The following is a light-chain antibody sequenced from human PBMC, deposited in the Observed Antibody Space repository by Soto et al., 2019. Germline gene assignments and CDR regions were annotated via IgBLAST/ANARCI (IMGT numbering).Light chain of an antibody. Sequence: DLEMTQSPSSLSASVGDRVTITCRASQGINNLLGWYQQGPGKAPKRLIYAASNLEGGVPSRFSGSGFGAEFTLTISSLQPEDFATYYCLQHHTYPFTFGPGTKVDVK. J-gene: IGKJ3*01. CDR3: LQHHTYPFT. CDR2: AAS. V-gene: IGKV1-17*01. CDR1: QGINNL.